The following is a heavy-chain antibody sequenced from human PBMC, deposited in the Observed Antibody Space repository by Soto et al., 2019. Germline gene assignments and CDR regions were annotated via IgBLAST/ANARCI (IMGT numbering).Heavy chain of an antibody. V-gene: IGHV1-69*01. CDR2: IIPIFGTA. D-gene: IGHD6-19*01. Sequence: QVQLVQSGAEVKKPGSSVKVSCKASGGTFSSYAISWVRQAPGQGLEWMGGIIPIFGTANYAQKFQGRVTITAEESTSTAYMELSSLRYEDTAVYYCARESRGSGWHMGAFDIWGQGTMVTVSS. CDR3: ARESRGSGWHMGAFDI. J-gene: IGHJ3*02. CDR1: GGTFSSYA.